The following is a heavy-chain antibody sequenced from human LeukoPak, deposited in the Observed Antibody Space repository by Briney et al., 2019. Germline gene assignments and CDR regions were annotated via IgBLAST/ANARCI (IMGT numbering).Heavy chain of an antibody. D-gene: IGHD4-23*01. CDR2: IRYDGSNK. Sequence: PGGSLRLSCAASGFTFSSYAMHWVRQAPGKGLEWVAFIRYDGSNKYYADSVKGRFTISRDNSKNTLYLQMNSLRAEDTAVYYCARTPSGDYGGNSDYWGQGTLVTVSS. CDR1: GFTFSSYA. V-gene: IGHV3-30*02. CDR3: ARTPSGDYGGNSDY. J-gene: IGHJ4*02.